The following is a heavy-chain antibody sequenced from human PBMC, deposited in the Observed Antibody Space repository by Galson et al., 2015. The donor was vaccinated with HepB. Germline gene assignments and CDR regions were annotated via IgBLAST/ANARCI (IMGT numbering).Heavy chain of an antibody. CDR3: AARSDSIVEGGLIDY. J-gene: IGHJ4*02. V-gene: IGHV1-58*02. CDR2: IVVGRGNT. Sequence: SVKVSCKASGFTFTSSAMQWVRQARGQRLEWIGWIVVGRGNTNYAQKFQERVTITRDMSTSTAYMELSSLRSEDTAVYYCAARSDSIVEGGLIDYWGQGTLVTVSS. CDR1: GFTFTSSA. D-gene: IGHD3-22*01.